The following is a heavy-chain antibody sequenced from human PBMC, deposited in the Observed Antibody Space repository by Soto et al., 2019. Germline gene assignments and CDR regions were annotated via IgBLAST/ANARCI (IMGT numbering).Heavy chain of an antibody. Sequence: PRGALKVTSVDLGVTFSDNAMTGVGQAPGKGLEWVSVISATGATTYYADSVRGRFTISRDNSKNTLNLQMNDLRVEDTAVIYCAKGRKSTEKDIAVMLAAASSIQHWGQGTLVTVSS. V-gene: IGHV3-23*01. CDR2: ISATGATT. D-gene: IGHD2-15*01. CDR3: AKGRKSTEKDIAVMLAAASSIQH. J-gene: IGHJ1*01. CDR1: GVTFSDNA.